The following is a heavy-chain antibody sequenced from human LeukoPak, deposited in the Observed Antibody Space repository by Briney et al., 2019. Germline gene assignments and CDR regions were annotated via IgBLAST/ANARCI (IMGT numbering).Heavy chain of an antibody. J-gene: IGHJ1*01. Sequence: GGSLRLSSAASEFTFSSYSMNWVRQAPGKGLEWVSSISSSSSYIYYADSVKGRFTISRDNAKNSLYLQMNSLRAEDTAVYYCARDLTRTQQLATGIRFQHWGQGTLVTVSS. D-gene: IGHD6-13*01. CDR2: ISSSSSYI. CDR1: EFTFSSYS. V-gene: IGHV3-21*01. CDR3: ARDLTRTQQLATGIRFQH.